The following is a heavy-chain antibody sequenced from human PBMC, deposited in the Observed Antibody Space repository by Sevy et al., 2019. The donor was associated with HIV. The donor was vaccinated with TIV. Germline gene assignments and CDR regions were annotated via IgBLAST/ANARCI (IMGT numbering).Heavy chain of an antibody. Sequence: GESLKISCAASGFTFSSYAMSWVRQAPGKGLEWVSAISGSGGSTYYADSVKGRFTISRDNSKNTLYLQMNSLRAEDTAVYYCAKSPYYDFWSGNGWFDPWGQGTLVTVSS. V-gene: IGHV3-23*01. CDR3: AKSPYYDFWSGNGWFDP. D-gene: IGHD3-3*01. CDR1: GFTFSSYA. CDR2: ISGSGGST. J-gene: IGHJ5*02.